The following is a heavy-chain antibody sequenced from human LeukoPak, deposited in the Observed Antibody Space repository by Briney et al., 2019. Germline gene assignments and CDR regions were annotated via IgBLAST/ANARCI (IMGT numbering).Heavy chain of an antibody. V-gene: IGHV3-74*01. CDR3: ERVRGTFSPHFDN. J-gene: IGHJ4*02. D-gene: IGHD3-16*01. CDR1: GFTFSSYW. CDR2: INSDGSIT. Sequence: GGSLRLSCAASGFTFSSYWMHWVRQAPGKGLMWVSRINSDGSITNYADSVKGRFTISRDNAKNTLYKQMNSLRAEDTAVYYCERVRGTFSPHFDNWGQGTLVTVSS.